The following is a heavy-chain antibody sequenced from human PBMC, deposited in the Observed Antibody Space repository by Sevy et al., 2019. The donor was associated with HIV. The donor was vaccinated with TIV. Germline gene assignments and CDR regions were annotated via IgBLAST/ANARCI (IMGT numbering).Heavy chain of an antibody. CDR1: GFIFSNFA. D-gene: IGHD1-26*01. CDR3: ARGENDDEFFQY. Sequence: GGSLRLSCTVSGFIFSNFAMHWVRQAPGKGLEGVAVTSYDGSHKYYADSVKGRFTVSRDNSRNILSLEMSSLTRDDTAVYYCARGENDDEFFQYWGQGTLVTVSS. CDR2: TSYDGSHK. V-gene: IGHV3-30*04. J-gene: IGHJ1*01.